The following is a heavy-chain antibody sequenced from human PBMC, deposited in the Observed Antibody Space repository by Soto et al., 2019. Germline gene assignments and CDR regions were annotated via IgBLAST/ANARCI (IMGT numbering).Heavy chain of an antibody. CDR3: ARDDYYDSSGYLAPLDY. D-gene: IGHD3-22*01. V-gene: IGHV3-21*01. CDR2: ISSSSYI. Sequence: GGSLRLSCAASGFTFSSYSMNWVRQAPGKGLEWVSSISSSSYIYYADSVKGRFTISRDNAKNSLYLQMNSLRAEDTAVYYCARDDYYDSSGYLAPLDYWGQGTLVTVSS. J-gene: IGHJ4*02. CDR1: GFTFSSYS.